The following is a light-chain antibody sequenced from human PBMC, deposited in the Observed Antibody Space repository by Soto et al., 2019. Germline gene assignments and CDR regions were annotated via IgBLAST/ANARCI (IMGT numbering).Light chain of an antibody. V-gene: IGKV3-20*01. Sequence: EIALTQSPGTLSLSPGERVTLSCRASQSVTGSYLAWYQQRPGQAPRLLIYDASTRATDIPPRFSASGSGTDFTLTISRLEPEDFAVYYCQQYGSSPGAFGQGTKVEIK. CDR1: QSVTGSY. CDR2: DAS. J-gene: IGKJ1*01. CDR3: QQYGSSPGA.